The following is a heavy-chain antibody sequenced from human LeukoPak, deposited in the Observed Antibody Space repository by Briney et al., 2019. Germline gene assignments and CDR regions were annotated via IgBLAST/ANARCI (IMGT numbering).Heavy chain of an antibody. CDR3: VKDRVGTWEPIDY. Sequence: GGSLRLSCAASGFTFSSYGMHWVRQAPGKGLEWVAFIRYDGSNKYYADSVKGRFTISRDNSKNTLYLQMNSLRAEDTAVYYCVKDRVGTWEPIDYWGQGTLVTVSS. CDR2: IRYDGSNK. CDR1: GFTFSSYG. V-gene: IGHV3-30*02. J-gene: IGHJ4*02. D-gene: IGHD1-26*01.